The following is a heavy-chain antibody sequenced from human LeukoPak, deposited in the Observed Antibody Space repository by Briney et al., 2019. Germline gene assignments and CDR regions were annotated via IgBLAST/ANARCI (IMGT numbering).Heavy chain of an antibody. J-gene: IGHJ4*02. V-gene: IGHV4-39*01. CDR1: GGSISSGSYY. CDR3: ASHSLTMVRALDY. Sequence: SETLSLTCTVSGGSISSGSYYWSWIRQPPGKGLEWIGSIYYSGSTYYNPSLKSRVTISVDTSKNQFSLKLSSVTAADTAVYYCASHSLTMVRALDYWGQGTLVTVSS. D-gene: IGHD3-10*01. CDR2: IYYSGST.